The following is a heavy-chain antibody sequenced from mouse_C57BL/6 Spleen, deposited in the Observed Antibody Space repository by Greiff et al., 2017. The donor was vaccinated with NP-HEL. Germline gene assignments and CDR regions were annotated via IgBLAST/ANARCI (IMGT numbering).Heavy chain of an antibody. J-gene: IGHJ2*01. Sequence: DVMLVESGGGLVKPGGSLKLSCAASGFTFSSYAMSWVRQTPEKRLEWVATISDGGSYTYYPDNVKGRFTISRDNAKNNLYLQMSHLKSEDTAMYYCARGGYGSSSLFDYWGQGTTLTVSS. CDR3: ARGGYGSSSLFDY. CDR2: ISDGGSYT. D-gene: IGHD1-1*01. CDR1: GFTFSSYA. V-gene: IGHV5-4*03.